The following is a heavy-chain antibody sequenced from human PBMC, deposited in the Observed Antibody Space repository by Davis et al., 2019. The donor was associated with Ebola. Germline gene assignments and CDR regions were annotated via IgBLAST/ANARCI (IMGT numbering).Heavy chain of an antibody. CDR2: IYHSGST. CDR1: GGSISSGGYS. V-gene: IGHV4-30-2*01. J-gene: IGHJ4*02. Sequence: MPSETLSLTCTVSGGSISSGGYSWSWIRQPPGKGLEWIGYIYHSGSTYYNPSLKSRLTISVDTSKNQFSLKLSSVTATDTAVYYCASGYGDYGPEYFDYWGQGTLVTVSS. D-gene: IGHD4-17*01. CDR3: ASGYGDYGPEYFDY.